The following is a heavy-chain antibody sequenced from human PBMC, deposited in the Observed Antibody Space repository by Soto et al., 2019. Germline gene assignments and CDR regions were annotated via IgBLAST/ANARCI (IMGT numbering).Heavy chain of an antibody. CDR3: ARGFDLQYGMDV. V-gene: IGHV3-48*02. D-gene: IGHD3-10*01. CDR2: ISGSSNTI. Sequence: EVQLVESGGGLIQRGGYLRLSCAASGFTLSTYSLNWVRQAPRKGREWVSYISGSSNTIYYSDSVKGRFTISRDNAKNSLYLQMNSLRDDDTAVYFCARGFDLQYGMDVWGQGTTVTVSS. J-gene: IGHJ6*02. CDR1: GFTLSTYS.